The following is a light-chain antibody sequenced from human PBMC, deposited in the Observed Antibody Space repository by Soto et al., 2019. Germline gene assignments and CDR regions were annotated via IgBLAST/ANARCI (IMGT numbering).Light chain of an antibody. Sequence: EIVLTQSPGTLSLSPGERATLSCRASQSVSSSYLAWYQQKPGQAPRLLIYGASSRATGIPDRFSGSVSGKDFTLTISRLELEDFAVYYCQQYGRSPPSTFGQGTRLEIK. CDR1: QSVSSSY. J-gene: IGKJ5*01. CDR2: GAS. CDR3: QQYGRSPPST. V-gene: IGKV3-20*01.